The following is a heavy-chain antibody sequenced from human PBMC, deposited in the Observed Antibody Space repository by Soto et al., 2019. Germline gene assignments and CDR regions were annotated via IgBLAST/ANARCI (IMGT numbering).Heavy chain of an antibody. CDR1: GASVTTPTYY. D-gene: IGHD3-3*01. J-gene: IGHJ5*02. CDR2: IYHSGST. Sequence: PSETLSLTCIVSGASVTTPTYYWTWIRQPPGKGLEWIGYIYHSGSTYYNPSLKSRVTISVDRSKNQFSLKLSSVTAADTAVYYCARGFFLATFDPWGQGTLVTVSS. CDR3: ARGFFLATFDP. V-gene: IGHV4-30-2*01.